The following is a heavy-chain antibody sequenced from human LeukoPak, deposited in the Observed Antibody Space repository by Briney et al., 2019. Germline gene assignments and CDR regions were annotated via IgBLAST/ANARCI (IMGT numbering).Heavy chain of an antibody. D-gene: IGHD3-22*01. J-gene: IGHJ4*02. CDR3: AQTYYYDSSGYPSGLFDY. V-gene: IGHV3-9*01. CDR2: ISWNSGSI. Sequence: GGSLRLSCAASGFTFDDYAMHWVRQAPGKGLEWVSGISWNSGSIGYADSVKGRFTISRDNAKNSLYLQMNSLRAEDTALYYCAQTYYYDSSGYPSGLFDYWGQGTLVTVSS. CDR1: GFTFDDYA.